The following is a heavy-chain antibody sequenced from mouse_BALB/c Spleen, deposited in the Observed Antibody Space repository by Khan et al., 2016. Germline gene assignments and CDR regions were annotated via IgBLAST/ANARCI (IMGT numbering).Heavy chain of an antibody. V-gene: IGHV1-39*01. CDR3: ARGYGSYVNWYFDV. CDR2: IDPYYGGT. D-gene: IGHD2-10*02. Sequence: VQLKQSGPELEKPGASVKISCKASGYSFTGYNMNWVKQSNGKSLEWIGNIDPYYGGTSYNQKFKGKATLTVDKSSSTAYMQLKSLTSEDSAFHYCARGYGSYVNWYFDVWGAGTTVTVSS. CDR1: GYSFTGYN. J-gene: IGHJ1*01.